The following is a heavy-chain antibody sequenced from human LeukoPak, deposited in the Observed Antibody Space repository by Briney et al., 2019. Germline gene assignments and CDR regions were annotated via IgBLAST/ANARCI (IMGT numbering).Heavy chain of an antibody. Sequence: GGSLRLSCAASGFTFSGYSMSWVRQAPGKGPEWVSTISGSGDATYYADSVKGRFTISRDNSKNTLYLQMNSLRAEDTAVYYCARVPGFGWGQGTLVTVSS. D-gene: IGHD3-16*01. CDR1: GFTFSGYS. V-gene: IGHV3-23*01. CDR2: ISGSGDAT. CDR3: ARVPGFG. J-gene: IGHJ4*02.